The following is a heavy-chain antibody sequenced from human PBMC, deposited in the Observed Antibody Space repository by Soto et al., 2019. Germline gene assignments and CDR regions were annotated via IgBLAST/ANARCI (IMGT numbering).Heavy chain of an antibody. J-gene: IGHJ6*02. V-gene: IGHV1-3*01. CDR1: GYTFTSYA. Sequence: GASVKVSCKASGYTFTSYAMHWVRQAPGQRLEWIGWINAGNGNTKYSQKFKGRVTITRDTSASTAYMELSSLKSEDTAVYYCARLTVTTYGMDVWGQGTTVTVSS. D-gene: IGHD4-17*01. CDR2: INAGNGNT. CDR3: ARLTVTTYGMDV.